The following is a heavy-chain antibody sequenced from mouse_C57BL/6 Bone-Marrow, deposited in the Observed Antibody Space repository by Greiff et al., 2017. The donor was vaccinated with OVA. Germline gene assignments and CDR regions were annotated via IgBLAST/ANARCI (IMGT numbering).Heavy chain of an antibody. CDR2: ISSGSGTT. CDR1: GFTFSDYG. V-gene: IGHV5-17*01. D-gene: IGHD1-1*01. J-gene: IGHJ4*01. CDR3: ARPLLRDGDY. Sequence: EVKLVESGGGLVKPGGSLKLSCAASGFTFSDYGMHWVRQAPGKGLEWVAYISSGSGTTYYADTVKGRFTITRDKAKNTLFLELTSLRSEDTAMYYGARPLLRDGDYWGKGTSVTVSS.